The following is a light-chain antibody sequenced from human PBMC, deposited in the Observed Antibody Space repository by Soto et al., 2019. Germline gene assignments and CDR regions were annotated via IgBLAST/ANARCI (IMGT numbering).Light chain of an antibody. CDR3: LLSYNGPYV. CDR2: DTT. CDR1: TGAVTNGHY. J-gene: IGLJ1*01. Sequence: QAVVTQEPSLTVSPGGTVTLTCGSSTGAVTNGHYPYWFQQKPGQAPRTLIYDTTNRHSWTPARFSGSLLGGKAALTLSGAQLEDEAEYYCLLSYNGPYVFGTGTKFTVL. V-gene: IGLV7-46*01.